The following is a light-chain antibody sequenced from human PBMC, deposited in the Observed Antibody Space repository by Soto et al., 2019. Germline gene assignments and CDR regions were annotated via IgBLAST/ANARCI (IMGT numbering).Light chain of an antibody. CDR2: ETS. CDR1: QSLSSR. V-gene: IGKV1-39*01. J-gene: IGKJ2*01. CDR3: QQSFSSPYT. Sequence: DIQMTQSPSSLSASVGDRVTITCRASQSLSSRLTWYQQKPGEAPKLLIYETSNLQSGVPSRFSGSGSDTDFTLTINSLQSEDFATYYCQQSFSSPYTFCQGTKLEIK.